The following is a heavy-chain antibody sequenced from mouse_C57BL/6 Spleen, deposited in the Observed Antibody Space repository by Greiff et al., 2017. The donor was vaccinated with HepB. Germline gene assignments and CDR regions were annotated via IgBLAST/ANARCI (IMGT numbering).Heavy chain of an antibody. Sequence: EVQLVESGGGLVKPGGSLKLSCAASGFTFSSYAMSWVRQTPEKRLEWVATISDGGSYTYYPDNVKGRFTISRDNAKNNLYLQMSHLKSEDTAMYYCARDNYGSSCFAYWGQGTRVTVSA. D-gene: IGHD1-1*01. CDR2: ISDGGSYT. CDR1: GFTFSSYA. V-gene: IGHV5-4*01. J-gene: IGHJ3*01. CDR3: ARDNYGSSCFAY.